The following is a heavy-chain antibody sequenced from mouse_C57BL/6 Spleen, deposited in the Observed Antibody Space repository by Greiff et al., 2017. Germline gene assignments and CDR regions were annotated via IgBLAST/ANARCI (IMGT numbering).Heavy chain of an antibody. D-gene: IGHD1-1*01. V-gene: IGHV1-82*01. J-gene: IGHJ2*01. CDR1: GYAFSSSW. CDR3: ARAGVGYYGSSWDYVDY. CDR2: IYPGDGDT. Sequence: VQLQQSGPELVKPGASVKISCKASGYAFSSSWMNWVKQRPGKGLEWIGRIYPGDGDTNYNGKFKGKATLTADKSSSTAYMQRSSLTSEDSAVYFCARAGVGYYGSSWDYVDYWGQGTTLTVSS.